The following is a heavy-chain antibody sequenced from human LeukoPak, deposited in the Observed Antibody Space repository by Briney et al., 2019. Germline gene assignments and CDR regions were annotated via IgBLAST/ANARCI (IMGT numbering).Heavy chain of an antibody. CDR3: ARDGDSTGRHFDY. V-gene: IGHV3-48*02. D-gene: IGHD4-11*01. CDR1: GFTFSTYT. CDR2: ISSRSTTI. J-gene: IGHJ4*02. Sequence: GASLRLSCAASGFTFSTYTMNWVRQAPGKGLEWVSYISSRSTTIYYADSVKGRFTISRDTAKNSLYLQMNSLRDEDTAVYYCARDGDSTGRHFDYWGQGTLVTV.